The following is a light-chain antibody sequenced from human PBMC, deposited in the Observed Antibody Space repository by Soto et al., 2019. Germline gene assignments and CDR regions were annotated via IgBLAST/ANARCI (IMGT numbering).Light chain of an antibody. CDR2: WAS. J-gene: IGKJ3*01. V-gene: IGKV4-1*01. CDR1: RSILSSSNNKNF. Sequence: DIVMTQSPDSLALSLGERATINCKSSRSILSSSNNKNFLAWYQQKAGQPPRLLIYWASTRESGVPDRFSGSGSGTDFTLTISSLQAEDVAVYYCQQYYSSPFTFGPGTKVDIK. CDR3: QQYYSSPFT.